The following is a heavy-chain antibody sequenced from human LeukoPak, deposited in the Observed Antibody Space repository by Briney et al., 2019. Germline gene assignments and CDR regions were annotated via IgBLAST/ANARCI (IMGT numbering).Heavy chain of an antibody. V-gene: IGHV3-9*03. J-gene: IGHJ4*02. Sequence: GGSLRLSCAASGFTFDDYAMHWVRQAPGKGLEWVSGICWNSGSIDYADSVKGRFTISRDNAKKFLFLQMNSLRVEDMALYYCAKDGGPYGGIRGYFDYWGQGTLVTASS. CDR2: ICWNSGSI. D-gene: IGHD4-23*01. CDR1: GFTFDDYA. CDR3: AKDGGPYGGIRGYFDY.